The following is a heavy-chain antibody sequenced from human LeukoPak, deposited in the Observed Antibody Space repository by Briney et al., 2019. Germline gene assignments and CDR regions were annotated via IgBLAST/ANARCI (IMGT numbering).Heavy chain of an antibody. CDR2: ISSSGSTI. Sequence: PGRSLRLSCAASGFTFSDYYMSWIRQAPGKGLEWVSYISSSGSTIYYADSVKGRFTISRDNAKNSLYLQMNSLRAEDTAVYYCASSYSSWYPPDYYYYGMDVWGQGTTVTVSS. CDR3: ASSYSSWYPPDYYYYGMDV. CDR1: GFTFSDYY. J-gene: IGHJ6*02. D-gene: IGHD6-13*01. V-gene: IGHV3-11*01.